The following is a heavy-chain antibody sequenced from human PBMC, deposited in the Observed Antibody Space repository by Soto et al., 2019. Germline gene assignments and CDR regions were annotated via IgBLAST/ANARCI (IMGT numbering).Heavy chain of an antibody. CDR1: GFTFSSYD. D-gene: IGHD1-7*01. CDR3: VRRVSGNYDY. CDR2: ISSNGGTT. V-gene: IGHV3-64*01. Sequence: EVQLAESGGGMVQPGGSLRLSGVASGFTFSSYDMHWVRQAPGKGLEYVSSISSNGGTTYYGNSVKGSFTISRDNSKNTLYLHMGSLRAEDMAVYYCVRRVSGNYDYWGQGTLVTVSS. J-gene: IGHJ4*02.